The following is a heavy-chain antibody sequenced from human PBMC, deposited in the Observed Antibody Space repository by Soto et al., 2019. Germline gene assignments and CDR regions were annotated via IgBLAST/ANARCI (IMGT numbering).Heavy chain of an antibody. J-gene: IGHJ6*02. D-gene: IGHD3-10*01. V-gene: IGHV3-30-3*01. CDR2: ISYDGSNK. CDR1: GFTFSSYA. CDR3: ARGDGSGSYPGREYYYYGMDV. Sequence: QSGGSLRLSCAASGFTFSSYAMHWVRQAPGKGLEWVAVISYDGSNKYYADSVKGRFTISRDNSKNTLYLQMNSLRAEDTAVYYCARGDGSGSYPGREYYYYGMDVWGQGTTVTVSS.